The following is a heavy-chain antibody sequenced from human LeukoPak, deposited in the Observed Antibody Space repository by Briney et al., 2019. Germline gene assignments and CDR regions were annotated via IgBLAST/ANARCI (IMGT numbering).Heavy chain of an antibody. V-gene: IGHV3-30-3*01. J-gene: IGHJ4*02. D-gene: IGHD3-16*01. CDR2: ISYDGSNK. Sequence: GGSLRLSCAASGFTFSSYAMHWVRQAPGKGLEWVAVISYDGSNKYYADSVKGRFIISRDNSKNTLYLQMNSLRAEDTAVYYCARGPYYDYVWGSYFPCDYWGQGTLVTVSS. CDR3: ARGPYYDYVWGSYFPCDY. CDR1: GFTFSSYA.